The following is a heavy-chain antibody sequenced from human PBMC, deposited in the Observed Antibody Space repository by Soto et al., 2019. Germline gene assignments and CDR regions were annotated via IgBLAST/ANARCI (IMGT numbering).Heavy chain of an antibody. Sequence: WWSLRLSCTVSVFAFNNYGINWFRQAPGKGLEWVSSISKSGYTYYSDSVKGRFAISRDNAKSSVSLQMNTLRVEDTAVYYCAREDSIIIPAVSDFWGQGTLVTVSS. V-gene: IGHV3-21*01. D-gene: IGHD2-2*01. CDR1: VFAFNNYG. J-gene: IGHJ4*02. CDR2: ISKSGYT. CDR3: AREDSIIIPAVSDF.